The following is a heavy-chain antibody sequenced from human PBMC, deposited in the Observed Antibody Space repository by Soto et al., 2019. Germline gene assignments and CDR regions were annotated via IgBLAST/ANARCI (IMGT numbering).Heavy chain of an antibody. CDR1: GFIFSNAW. CDR3: ATGGYHFDY. Sequence: PGGSLRLSCEGSGFIFSNAWINWVRQAPGKGLEWVGRIKSEPNGGTTDYAAPVKGRFTVSRDDSKRTVYLQMNSLKAEDTAVYYCATGGYHFDYWGQGTLVTVSS. V-gene: IGHV3-15*01. CDR2: IKSEPNGGTT. J-gene: IGHJ4*02. D-gene: IGHD2-15*01.